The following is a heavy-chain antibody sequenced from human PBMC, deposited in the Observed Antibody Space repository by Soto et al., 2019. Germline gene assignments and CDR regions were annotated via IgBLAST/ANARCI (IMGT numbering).Heavy chain of an antibody. D-gene: IGHD2-2*01. Sequence: VASVKVSCKASGYTFTSYGISWVRQAPGQGLEWMGWISAYNGNTNYAQKLQGRVTMTTDTSTSTAYMELRSLRSDDTAVYYCARYPRWDCSSTSCRGNPDFDYYYGMDVCGQGTTVTVSS. CDR1: GYTFTSYG. J-gene: IGHJ6*02. V-gene: IGHV1-18*01. CDR3: ARYPRWDCSSTSCRGNPDFDYYYGMDV. CDR2: ISAYNGNT.